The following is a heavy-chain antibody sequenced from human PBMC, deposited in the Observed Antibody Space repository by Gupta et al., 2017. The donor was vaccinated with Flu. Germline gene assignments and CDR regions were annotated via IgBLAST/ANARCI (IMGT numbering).Heavy chain of an antibody. Sequence: RQSPGKPLEWIGYLSYGGSANYNPSLESRVTISLDTSKNHFSLNLGPVTAADTALYYCARGLLRFSADPLVPWGRGALVTVSS. D-gene: IGHD3-3*01. CDR3: ARGLLRFSADPLVP. V-gene: IGHV4-61*03. J-gene: IGHJ5*02. CDR2: LSYGGSA.